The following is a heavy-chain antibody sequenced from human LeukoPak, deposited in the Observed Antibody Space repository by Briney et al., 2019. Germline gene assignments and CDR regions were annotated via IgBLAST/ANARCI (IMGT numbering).Heavy chain of an antibody. D-gene: IGHD5-18*01. CDR1: GGYISSYY. J-gene: IGHJ4*02. CDR2: IYYSGST. Sequence: SETLSLTCTVSGGYISSYYWSWIRQPPGKGLEWIGYIYYSGSTNYNPSLKSRVTISVDTSKNQFSLKLSSVTAADTAVYYCARDTAMVYYFDYWGQGTLVTVSS. CDR3: ARDTAMVYYFDY. V-gene: IGHV4-59*01.